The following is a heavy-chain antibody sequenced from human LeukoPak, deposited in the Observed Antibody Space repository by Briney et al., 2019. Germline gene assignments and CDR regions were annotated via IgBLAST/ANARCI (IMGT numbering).Heavy chain of an antibody. V-gene: IGHV3-49*04. CDR2: IRSKAYGRTT. J-gene: IGHJ3*02. CDR1: GFTFGDYA. CDR3: TRLDSGYSYGHDAFDI. D-gene: IGHD5-18*01. Sequence: GGSLRLSCTASGFTFGDYAMSWVRQAPGKGLEWVGFIRSKAYGRTTEYAASVKGRFTISRDDSKSIAYLQMNSLKTEDTAVYYCTRLDSGYSYGHDAFDIWGQGTMVTVSS.